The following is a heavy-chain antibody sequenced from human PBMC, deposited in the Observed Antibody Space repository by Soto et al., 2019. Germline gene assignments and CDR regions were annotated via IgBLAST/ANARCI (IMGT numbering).Heavy chain of an antibody. CDR3: ARERGAMCSGGSCYGFDP. D-gene: IGHD2-15*01. V-gene: IGHV1-8*01. CDR1: GYTFTSYD. J-gene: IGHJ5*02. Sequence: QVQLVQSGAEVKKPGASVKVSCKASGYTFTSYDINWVRQATGQGLEWMGWMNPNSGNTAYAQKFQGRVTMNMNTSISTAYMGLSSLRSEDTAVYYRARERGAMCSGGSCYGFDPWGQGTLVTVSS. CDR2: MNPNSGNT.